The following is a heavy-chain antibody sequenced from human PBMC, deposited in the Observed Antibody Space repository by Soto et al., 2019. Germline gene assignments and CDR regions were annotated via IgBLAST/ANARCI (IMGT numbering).Heavy chain of an antibody. Sequence: QVQLVESGGGVVQPGRSLRLSCAASGFTFSSYVMYWVRQAPGKGLEWVVVISYDGNNKYYADSVKGRFTISRDNSKXTXXXQXXSLRAEDTAVYYCARAGWDGGSCYTLVGLRYGMDVWGQGTTVTVSS. CDR2: ISYDGNNK. CDR3: ARAGWDGGSCYTLVGLRYGMDV. CDR1: GFTFSSYV. J-gene: IGHJ6*02. V-gene: IGHV3-30-3*01. D-gene: IGHD2-15*01.